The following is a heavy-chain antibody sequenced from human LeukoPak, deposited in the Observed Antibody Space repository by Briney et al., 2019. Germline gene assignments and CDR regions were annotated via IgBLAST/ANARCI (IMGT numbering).Heavy chain of an antibody. J-gene: IGHJ4*02. Sequence: SGPTLVNPTQTLTLTCTFSGFSLSTSGVGVGWIRQPPGKALEWLALIYWNDYKRSSPSLKSMLTIPNVTSKNQVVLTMTNMDPVDTATYYCAHSYYDFWSGYYPPERYFDYWGQGTLVTVSS. CDR2: IYWNDYK. CDR3: AHSYYDFWSGYYPPERYFDY. D-gene: IGHD3-3*01. V-gene: IGHV2-5*01. CDR1: GFSLSTSGVG.